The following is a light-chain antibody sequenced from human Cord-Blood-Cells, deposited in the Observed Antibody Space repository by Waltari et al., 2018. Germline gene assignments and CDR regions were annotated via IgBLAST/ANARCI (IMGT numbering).Light chain of an antibody. J-gene: IGKJ2*01. CDR3: QQSYSTPYT. CDR1: QSISSY. Sequence: DIQMTQSPSSLSASVGDRVTITCRASQSISSYLNWYQQKPGKAPKLLIYAASSVQSGGPSRVSGSGSGTDFTLTISSLQPEDFATYDGQQSYSTPYTFGQGTKLEVK. CDR2: AAS. V-gene: IGKV1-39*01.